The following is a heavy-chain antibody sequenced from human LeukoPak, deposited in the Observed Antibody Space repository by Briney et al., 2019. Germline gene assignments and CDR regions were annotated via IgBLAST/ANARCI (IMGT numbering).Heavy chain of an antibody. CDR1: GYNFTTFG. CDR2: INANNGET. CDR3: SRESTFGAVVDFNY. J-gene: IGHJ4*02. Sequence: ASVKVSCKTSGYNFTTFGIAWVRQAPGQGLEWMGWINANNGETHYAQKFHDRVTMTTDSSTNTAYMELRGLKSDDSAMYYCSRESTFGAVVDFNYWSEGTLVTVPS. D-gene: IGHD3-16*02. V-gene: IGHV1-18*01.